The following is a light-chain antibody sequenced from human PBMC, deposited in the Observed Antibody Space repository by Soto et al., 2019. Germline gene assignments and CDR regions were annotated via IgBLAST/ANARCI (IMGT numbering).Light chain of an antibody. CDR1: QSISSW. V-gene: IGKV1-5*01. CDR3: QHYNTSPWT. J-gene: IGKJ1*01. Sequence: DIPMTQSPSTLSASVGDRVTITCRASQSISSWLAWYQQKPGKAPKVLIYDASSLESGVPSRFSGSGSGTEFTLAISSLQPDDFATYYCQHYNTSPWTFGQGTKVEIK. CDR2: DAS.